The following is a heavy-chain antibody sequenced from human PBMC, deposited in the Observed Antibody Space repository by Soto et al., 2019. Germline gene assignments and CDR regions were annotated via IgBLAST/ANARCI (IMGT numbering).Heavy chain of an antibody. CDR2: ISWNSGSI. CDR1: GFTFDDYA. V-gene: IGHV3-9*01. CDR3: AKAPGQWLVLDAFDI. Sequence: GGSLRLSCAASGFTFDDYAMHWVRQAPGKGLEWVSGISWNSGSIGYADSVKGRFTISRDNAKNSLYLQMNSLRAEDTALYYCAKAPGQWLVLDAFDIWGQGTMVTVSS. D-gene: IGHD6-19*01. J-gene: IGHJ3*02.